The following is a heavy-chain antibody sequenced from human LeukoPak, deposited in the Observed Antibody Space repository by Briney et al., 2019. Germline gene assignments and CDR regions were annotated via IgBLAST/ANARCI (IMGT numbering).Heavy chain of an antibody. V-gene: IGHV3-30*02. Sequence: TGGSLRLSCAASGFTFSSYGIHWVRQAPGKGLVWVAFIQYDGSNKYYPDSVKGRFTISRDNSKNTLYLQMNGLRAEDTAVYYCARAAAGTFDDWGQGTLVTVSS. J-gene: IGHJ4*02. CDR3: ARAAAGTFDD. CDR1: GFTFSSYG. D-gene: IGHD6-13*01. CDR2: IQYDGSNK.